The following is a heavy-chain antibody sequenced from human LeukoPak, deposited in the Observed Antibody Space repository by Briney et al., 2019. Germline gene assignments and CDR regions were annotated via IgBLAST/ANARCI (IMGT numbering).Heavy chain of an antibody. D-gene: IGHD6-13*01. CDR3: ALGDPSSS. CDR1: GFTVSANY. J-gene: IGHJ4*02. V-gene: IGHV3-66*01. CDR2: VYSGGST. Sequence: GGSLRLSCAASGFTVSANYMTWVRQAPGKGLEWVSVVYSGGSTYYADSVKCRFTISRDSSKNTLYLQMNSLRAEDTAVYYCALGDPSSSWGQGTLVTVSS.